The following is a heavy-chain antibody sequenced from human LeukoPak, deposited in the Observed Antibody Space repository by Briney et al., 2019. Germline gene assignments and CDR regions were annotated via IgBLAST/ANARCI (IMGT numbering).Heavy chain of an antibody. D-gene: IGHD1-26*01. Sequence: ASVKVSCKASGYTFTGYYMHWVRQAPGQRLEWMGRINPNSGGTNYAQKFQGRVTMTRDTSISTAYMELSRLRSDDTAVYYCARDADIVGAANYFDYWGQGTLVTVSS. CDR2: INPNSGGT. CDR1: GYTFTGYY. V-gene: IGHV1-2*06. CDR3: ARDADIVGAANYFDY. J-gene: IGHJ4*02.